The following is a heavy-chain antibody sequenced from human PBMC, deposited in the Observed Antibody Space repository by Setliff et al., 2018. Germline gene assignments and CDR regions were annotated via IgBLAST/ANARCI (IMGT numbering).Heavy chain of an antibody. J-gene: IGHJ4*02. Sequence: ASVKVSCKASGYTLTMYGISWVRQGPGQGLEWMGWISTYSGKTHYPQQFKGRVTMTTETSTSTVYMELSGLGSDDTAVYYCATQTAAYYFDYWGQGALVTVSS. CDR1: GYTLTMYG. V-gene: IGHV1-18*01. CDR2: ISTYSGKT. CDR3: ATQTAAYYFDY. D-gene: IGHD6-13*01.